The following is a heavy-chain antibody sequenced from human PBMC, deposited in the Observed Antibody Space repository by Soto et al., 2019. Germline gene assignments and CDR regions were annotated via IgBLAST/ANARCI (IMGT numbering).Heavy chain of an antibody. V-gene: IGHV3-21*01. CDR1: GFTFSEYS. J-gene: IGHJ4*02. CDR2: ITHSGTYV. CDR3: ARARGNDWYSDY. Sequence: DVQLVESGGGLVRPGGSLRLSCTASGFTFSEYSMSWVRQAPGKGLEWVSSITHSGTYVYYADSVKGRFTISRDSASNSLFLQMTSQRAEDTAVYHCARARGNDWYSDYWGQGTLVTVSS. D-gene: IGHD5-12*01.